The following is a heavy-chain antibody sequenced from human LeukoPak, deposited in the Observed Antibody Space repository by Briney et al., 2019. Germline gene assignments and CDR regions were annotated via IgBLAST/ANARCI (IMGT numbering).Heavy chain of an antibody. CDR2: ISSSGSTI. CDR1: GFTLSDYY. D-gene: IGHD5-12*01. Sequence: GGSLRLSCAVSGFTLSDYYMSWIRQAPGKGLEWVPYISSSGSTIYYADSVKGRFTISRDNAKNSLYLQMNSLRAEDTAVYYCATPSGYDLHFQRWGQGTLVTVSS. CDR3: ATPSGYDLHFQR. V-gene: IGHV3-11*01. J-gene: IGHJ1*01.